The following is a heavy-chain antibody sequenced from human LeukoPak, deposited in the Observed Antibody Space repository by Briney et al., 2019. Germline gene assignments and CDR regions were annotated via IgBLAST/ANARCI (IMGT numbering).Heavy chain of an antibody. V-gene: IGHV3-30*18. CDR1: GFNFISYG. CDR3: AKRPSDYGDYVTYFDY. CDR2: ISDDGRNK. J-gene: IGHJ4*02. D-gene: IGHD4-17*01. Sequence: QSGGSLRLSCAASGFNFISYGMHWVRQAPGKGLEWVGVISDDGRNKKYADSVKGRFTISRDNSKDTLYLQMNSLRDEDTAVYYCAKRPSDYGDYVTYFDYWGQGTLVTVSS.